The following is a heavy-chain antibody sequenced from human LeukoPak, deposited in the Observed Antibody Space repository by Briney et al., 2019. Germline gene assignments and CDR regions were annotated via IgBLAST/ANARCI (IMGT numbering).Heavy chain of an antibody. CDR1: GFTFSSYG. Sequence: GGSLRLSCAASGFTFSSYGMHWVRQAPGKGLEWAAFIRYDTSNKYYADSVKGRFTISRDNSKNTLYLQMNSLRAEDTAVYYCAKSSGYSGYALDYWGQGTLVTVSS. D-gene: IGHD5-12*01. V-gene: IGHV3-30*02. CDR2: IRYDTSNK. CDR3: AKSSGYSGYALDY. J-gene: IGHJ4*02.